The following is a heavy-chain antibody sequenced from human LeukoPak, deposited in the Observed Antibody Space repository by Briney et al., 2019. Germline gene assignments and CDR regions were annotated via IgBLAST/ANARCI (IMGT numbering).Heavy chain of an antibody. D-gene: IGHD4-17*01. J-gene: IGHJ2*01. CDR2: IYTSGST. CDR3: ARVDRLGAYGDYPPWWYFDL. CDR1: GGSISSGGYS. Sequence: PSETLSLTCAVSGGSISSGGYSWSWIRQPAGKGLEWIGRIYTSGSTNYNPSLKSRVTMSVDTSKNQFSLKLSSVTAADTAVYYCARVDRLGAYGDYPPWWYFDLWGRGTLVTVSS. V-gene: IGHV4-61*02.